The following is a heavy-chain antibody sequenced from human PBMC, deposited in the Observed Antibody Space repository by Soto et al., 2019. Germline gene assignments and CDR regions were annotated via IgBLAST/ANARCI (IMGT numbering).Heavy chain of an antibody. CDR3: ARNVDTAMVKIDY. J-gene: IGHJ4*02. Sequence: QVQLQESGPGLVKPSQTLSLTCTVSGGSISSGDYYWSWIRQPPGKGLEWIGYIYYSGSTYYNPSLKSLVNISVDTSKNQFSLKLSSVTAADTAVYYCARNVDTAMVKIDYWGQGTLVTVSS. V-gene: IGHV4-30-4*01. CDR2: IYYSGST. CDR1: GGSISSGDYY. D-gene: IGHD5-18*01.